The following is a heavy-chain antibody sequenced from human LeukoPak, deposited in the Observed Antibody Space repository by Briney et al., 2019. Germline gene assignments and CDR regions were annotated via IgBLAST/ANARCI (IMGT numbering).Heavy chain of an antibody. Sequence: GGSLRLSCAASGFTFSSYSMNWVRQAPGKGLEWVSSISSSSSYIYYADSVKGRFTISRDNAKNSLYLQMNSLRAEDTAVYYCARDFLGYCSSTSCYYFDYWGQGTLVTVSS. V-gene: IGHV3-21*01. J-gene: IGHJ4*02. CDR3: ARDFLGYCSSTSCYYFDY. CDR1: GFTFSSYS. CDR2: ISSSSSYI. D-gene: IGHD2-2*01.